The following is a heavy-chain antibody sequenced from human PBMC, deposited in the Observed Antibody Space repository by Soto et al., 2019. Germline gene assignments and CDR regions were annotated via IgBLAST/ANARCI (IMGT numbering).Heavy chain of an antibody. CDR3: ARDQGDLEIATTYYGMDV. CDR2: IILIFGTA. D-gene: IGHD1-1*01. CDR1: GGTFSSYA. J-gene: IGHJ6*02. V-gene: IGHV1-69*13. Sequence: SVKVSCKASGGTFSSYAISWVRQAPGQGLEWMGGIILIFGTANYAQKFQARVTTTADESPSTAYMELSSLRSEDTAVYYCARDQGDLEIATTYYGMDVWGQGTTVTVPS.